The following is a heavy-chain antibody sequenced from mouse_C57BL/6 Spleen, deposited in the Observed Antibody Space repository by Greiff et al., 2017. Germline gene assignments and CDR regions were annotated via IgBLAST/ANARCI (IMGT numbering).Heavy chain of an antibody. D-gene: IGHD2-1*01. CDR3: ARHGLYYGNYAGLDY. CDR2: FYPGSGSI. V-gene: IGHV1-62-2*01. Sequence: VHLVESGAELVKPGASVKLSCKASGYTFTEYTIHWVKQRSGQGLEWIGWFYPGSGSIKYNEKFKDKATLTADKSSSTVYMELSRLTSEDSAVYFCARHGLYYGNYAGLDYWGQGTTLTVSS. J-gene: IGHJ2*01. CDR1: GYTFTEYT.